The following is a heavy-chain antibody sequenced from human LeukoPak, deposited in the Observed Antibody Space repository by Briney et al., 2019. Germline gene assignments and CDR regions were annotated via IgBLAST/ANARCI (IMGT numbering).Heavy chain of an antibody. V-gene: IGHV5-10-1*01. CDR3: ATIVAGPSKFDY. Sequence: GESLKISCKGSGYSFTSYWISWVRQMPGKGLEWMGRIDPSDSYTNYSPSFQGHVTISADKSISTAYLQWSSLKASDTAMYYCATIVAGPSKFDYWGQGTLVTVSS. J-gene: IGHJ4*02. D-gene: IGHD5-12*01. CDR1: GYSFTSYW. CDR2: IDPSDSYT.